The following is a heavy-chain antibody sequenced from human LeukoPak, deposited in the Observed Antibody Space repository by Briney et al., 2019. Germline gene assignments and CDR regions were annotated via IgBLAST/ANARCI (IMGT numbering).Heavy chain of an antibody. D-gene: IGHD2-15*01. CDR2: ISGSGGST. J-gene: IGHJ4*02. Sequence: GGSLRLSCAASGFTFSSYAMSWVRQAPGKELEWVSVISGSGGSTYYADSVKGRFTISRDNSKNTLYLQMNGLRVEDTAVYYCAKDIVVVVAATCRFDYWGQGTLVTVSS. CDR3: AKDIVVVVAATCRFDY. V-gene: IGHV3-23*01. CDR1: GFTFSSYA.